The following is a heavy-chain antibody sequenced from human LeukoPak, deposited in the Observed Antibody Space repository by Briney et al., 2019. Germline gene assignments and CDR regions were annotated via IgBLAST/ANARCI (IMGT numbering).Heavy chain of an antibody. Sequence: GGSLRLSCAASGFTFSSYAMSWVRQAPGRGLEWVSAISGSGGSTYYADSVKGRFTISRDNSKNTLYLQMNSLRAEDTAVYYCAKCGGVVRGSYYDYYYGMDVWGQGTTVTVSS. CDR2: ISGSGGST. J-gene: IGHJ6*02. CDR3: AKCGGVVRGSYYDYYYGMDV. V-gene: IGHV3-23*01. D-gene: IGHD1-26*01. CDR1: GFTFSSYA.